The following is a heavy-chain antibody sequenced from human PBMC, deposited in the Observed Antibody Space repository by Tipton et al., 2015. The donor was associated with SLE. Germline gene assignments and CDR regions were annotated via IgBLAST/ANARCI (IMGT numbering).Heavy chain of an antibody. CDR2: INHSGST. CDR1: GGSFSGYY. CDR3: ARRNYGHPYYYYGMDV. Sequence: TLSLTCAVYGGSFSGYYWSWIRQPPGKGLEWIGEINHSGSTNYNPSLKSRVTISVDTSKNQFSLKLSSVTAADTAVYYCARRNYGHPYYYYGMDVWGQGTTVTVSS. D-gene: IGHD4-11*01. V-gene: IGHV4-34*01. J-gene: IGHJ6*02.